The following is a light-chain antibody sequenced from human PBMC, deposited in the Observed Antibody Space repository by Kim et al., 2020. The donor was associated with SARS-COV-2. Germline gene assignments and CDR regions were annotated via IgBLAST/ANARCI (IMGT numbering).Light chain of an antibody. CDR1: SSDVGGYNY. CDR2: DVS. CDR3: SSYTSSSTRV. V-gene: IGLV2-14*03. J-gene: IGLJ3*02. Sequence: GRSLTIPCTGTSSDVGGYNYVSWYQQHPGNAPNLMIYDVSNRPSGVSNRFSGSKSGNTASLTISGLQAEDEADYYCSSYTSSSTRVFGGGTKLTVL.